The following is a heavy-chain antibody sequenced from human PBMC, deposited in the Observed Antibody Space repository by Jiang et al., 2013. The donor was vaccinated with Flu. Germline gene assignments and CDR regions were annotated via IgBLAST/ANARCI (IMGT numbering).Heavy chain of an antibody. D-gene: IGHD2-15*01. V-gene: IGHV1-18*01. CDR1: GYSFRNYG. CDR3: ARGYCSGRTCFYKYYYYYYMDV. CDR2: ISAYNGNK. Sequence: GAEVKKPGASVKVSCKASGYSFRNYGFSWVRQAPGQGLEWMGWISAYNGNKKYAQNLQGRISMTTDTSTSTAYMELRSLRSDDTAVYYCARGYCSGRTCFYKYYYYYYMDVWGKGTTVTVSS. J-gene: IGHJ6*03.